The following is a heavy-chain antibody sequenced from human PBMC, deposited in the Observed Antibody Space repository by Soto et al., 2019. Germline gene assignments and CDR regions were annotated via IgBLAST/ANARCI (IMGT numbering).Heavy chain of an antibody. J-gene: IGHJ4*02. CDR2: ISAYNGNT. V-gene: IGHV1-18*04. CDR1: GYTFTSYG. D-gene: IGHD3-10*01. Sequence: GASVKVSCKASGYTFTSYGISWVRQAPGQGLEWMGWISAYNGNTNYAQKLQGRVTMTTDTSTSTAYMELRSLRSDDTAVYYCARDVNMVRGVVPFDYWGQGTLVTVSS. CDR3: ARDVNMVRGVVPFDY.